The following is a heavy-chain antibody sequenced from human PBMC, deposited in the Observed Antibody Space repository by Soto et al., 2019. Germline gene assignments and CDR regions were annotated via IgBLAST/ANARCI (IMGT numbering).Heavy chain of an antibody. J-gene: IGHJ4*02. CDR2: ISSSSNSI. V-gene: IGHV3-48*01. Sequence: GGSLRLSCAASGFTFSSYSMNWVRQAPGKGLEWVSYISSSSNSIYYAHSVRGRFTISRDNAKSTLFLQMNSLRAEDTAFYYCAKDRGLYHPPVPLLAYWGQGTLVTVSS. CDR1: GFTFSSYS. D-gene: IGHD2-2*01. CDR3: AKDRGLYHPPVPLLAY.